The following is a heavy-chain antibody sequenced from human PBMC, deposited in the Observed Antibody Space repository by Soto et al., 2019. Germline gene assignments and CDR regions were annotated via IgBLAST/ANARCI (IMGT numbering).Heavy chain of an antibody. CDR2: VSGDDDNT. CDR1: GFTFRNYA. Sequence: EVQLLESGGGLVQPGGSLRLSCVASGFTFRNYAMNWVRQAPGKGLEWVSAVSGDDDNTFYADSVQGRFTISRDNSKQKLNLLRSRLRVEDTAVYYCANERRITILGVVPGPLDYWGQGTLVTVSS. J-gene: IGHJ4*02. CDR3: ANERRITILGVVPGPLDY. V-gene: IGHV3-23*01. D-gene: IGHD3-3*01.